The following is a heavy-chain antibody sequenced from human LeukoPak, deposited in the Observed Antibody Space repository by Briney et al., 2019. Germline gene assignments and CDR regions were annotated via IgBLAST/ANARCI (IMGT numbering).Heavy chain of an antibody. J-gene: IGHJ3*02. V-gene: IGHV3-21*01. CDR3: ARGGSYFDDAFDI. Sequence: PGGSLRLSCAASGFTFSSYSINWVRQAPGKGLEWVSSISSSSSYIYYADSVKGRFTISRDNAKNSLYLQMNSLRAEDTAVYYCARGGSYFDDAFDIWGQGTMVTVSS. CDR2: ISSSSSYI. D-gene: IGHD1-26*01. CDR1: GFTFSSYS.